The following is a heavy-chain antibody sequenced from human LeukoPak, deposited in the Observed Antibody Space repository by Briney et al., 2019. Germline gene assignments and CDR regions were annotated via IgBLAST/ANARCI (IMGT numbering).Heavy chain of an antibody. CDR3: ARDPYGSGSYSYN. J-gene: IGHJ4*02. D-gene: IGHD3-10*01. V-gene: IGHV1-2*02. CDR1: GYTFTGYY. CDR2: INPNSGGT. Sequence: GASVKVSCKASGYTFTGYYMHWVRQAPGQGLEWMGWINPNSGGTNYAQKFQGRVTMTRDTSISTAYMELSRLRSDDTAVYYCARDPYGSGSYSYNWGQGTLVTVSS.